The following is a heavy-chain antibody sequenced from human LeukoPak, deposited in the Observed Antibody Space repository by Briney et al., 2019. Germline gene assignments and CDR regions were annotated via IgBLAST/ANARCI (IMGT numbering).Heavy chain of an antibody. Sequence: GASVKASCKASGYTFTSYGISWVRQAPGQGLEWMGWISAYNGNTHYAQKFQGRVTMTTDTSTSTAYMELRSLRYDDTAVYHCAREGAGCTSTSCYHPYYYGMDVWGQGTTVTVSS. D-gene: IGHD2-2*01. V-gene: IGHV1-18*01. CDR2: ISAYNGNT. J-gene: IGHJ6*02. CDR1: GYTFTSYG. CDR3: AREGAGCTSTSCYHPYYYGMDV.